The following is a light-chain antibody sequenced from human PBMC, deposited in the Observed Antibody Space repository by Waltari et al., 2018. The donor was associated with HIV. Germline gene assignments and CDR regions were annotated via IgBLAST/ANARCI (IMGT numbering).Light chain of an antibody. CDR2: LGS. J-gene: IGKJ4*01. CDR3: MQVLQTPLT. V-gene: IGKV2-28*01. CDR1: ESLLHSNGYNS. Sequence: DIVMTQSPLSLPVTPGEPASISCGSSESLLHSNGYNSLNLYLQKPGQSPQLLIYLGSNRASGVPDRFSGSGSGTDFTLKISRVEVEDVGVYYCMQVLQTPLTFGGGTKVEIK.